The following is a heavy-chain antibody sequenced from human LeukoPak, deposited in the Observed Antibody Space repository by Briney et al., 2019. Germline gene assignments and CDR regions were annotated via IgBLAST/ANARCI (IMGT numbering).Heavy chain of an antibody. J-gene: IGHJ5*02. D-gene: IGHD1-14*01. CDR1: GSSFTNYW. Sequence: GASLKISCKGSGSSFTNYWISWVRQLSGKGLEWLGKINPSDSYTNYNPSFQGHVTISADKSISTVSLQWNSLQASDTAMYYCARHRGHNWFDPWGQGTLVTVSS. CDR3: ARHRGHNWFDP. V-gene: IGHV5-10-1*01. CDR2: INPSDSYT.